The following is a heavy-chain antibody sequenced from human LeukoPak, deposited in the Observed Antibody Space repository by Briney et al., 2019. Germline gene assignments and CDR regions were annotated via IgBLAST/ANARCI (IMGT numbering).Heavy chain of an antibody. D-gene: IGHD2-2*01. CDR3: ARGLRRYCSSTSCYGENLNY. CDR2: ISYDGSNK. Sequence: PGGSLRLSCAASGFTFSSYAMHWVRQAPGKGLEWVAVISYDGSNKYYADSVKGRFTISRDNSKNTLYLQMNSLRAEDTAVYYCARGLRRYCSSTSCYGENLNYWGQGTLVTVSS. CDR1: GFTFSSYA. J-gene: IGHJ4*02. V-gene: IGHV3-30-3*01.